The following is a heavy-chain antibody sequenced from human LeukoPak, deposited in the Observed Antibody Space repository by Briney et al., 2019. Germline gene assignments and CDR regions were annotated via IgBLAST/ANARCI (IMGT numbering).Heavy chain of an antibody. V-gene: IGHV3-23*01. J-gene: IGHJ4*02. Sequence: GGSLRLSCAASGFTFTTYAMRWVRQAPGKGLEWVSSISASGDSTYYADSVKGRFIISRDNSKNTFSLQMNSLRAEDTAIYYCARDHGEWGQGTLVTVSS. CDR1: GFTFTTYA. CDR2: ISASGDST. CDR3: ARDHGE. D-gene: IGHD2-21*01.